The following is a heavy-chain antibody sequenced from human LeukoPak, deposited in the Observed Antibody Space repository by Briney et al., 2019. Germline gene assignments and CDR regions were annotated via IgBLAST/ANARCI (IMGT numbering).Heavy chain of an antibody. D-gene: IGHD6-19*01. CDR2: INPNSGGT. CDR3: ARVSIAVAHDHY. J-gene: IGHJ4*02. CDR1: GYTFTGNY. Sequence: ASVKVSCKASGYTFTGNYMHWVRQAPGQGLEWMGWINPNSGGTNYAQKFQGRVTMTRDTSIGTAYMELNRLRSDDTAVYYCARVSIAVAHDHYWGQGTLVTVSS. V-gene: IGHV1-2*02.